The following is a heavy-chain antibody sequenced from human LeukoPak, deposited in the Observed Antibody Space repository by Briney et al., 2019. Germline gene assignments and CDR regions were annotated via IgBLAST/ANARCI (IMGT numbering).Heavy chain of an antibody. J-gene: IGHJ4*02. D-gene: IGHD6-13*01. CDR1: GYTFTGYY. CDR3: ARDQKGSSWYRGSDY. CDR2: INPNSGGT. V-gene: IGHV1-2*02. Sequence: APVKVSCKASGYTFTGYYMHWVRQAPGQGLEWMGWINPNSGGTNYAQKFQGRVTMTRDTSISAAYMELSRLRSDDTAVYYCARDQKGSSWYRGSDYWGQGTLVTVSS.